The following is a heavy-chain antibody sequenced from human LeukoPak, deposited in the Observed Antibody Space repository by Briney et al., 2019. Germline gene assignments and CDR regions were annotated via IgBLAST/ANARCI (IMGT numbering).Heavy chain of an antibody. CDR2: ISRNSGSI. V-gene: IGHV3-9*01. D-gene: IGHD1-7*01. CDR1: GFTFDDYA. J-gene: IGHJ3*02. CDR3: AKDSITGTTLYAFDI. Sequence: GGSLRLSCAASGFTFDDYAMHWVRQAPGKGLEWVSGISRNSGSIGYADSVKGRFTISRDNAKNSLYLQMNSLRAEDTALYYCAKDSITGTTLYAFDIWGQGTMVTVSS.